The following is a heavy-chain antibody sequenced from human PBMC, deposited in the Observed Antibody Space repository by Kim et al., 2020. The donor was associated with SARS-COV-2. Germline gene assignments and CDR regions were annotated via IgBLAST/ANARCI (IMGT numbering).Heavy chain of an antibody. D-gene: IGHD6-13*01. J-gene: IGHJ4*02. CDR3: ARDCMAAAGDY. Sequence: YYVDSVKGRFTISRDNAKNSLYLQMNSLRAEDTAVYYCARDCMAAAGDYWGQGTLVTVSS. V-gene: IGHV3-7*01.